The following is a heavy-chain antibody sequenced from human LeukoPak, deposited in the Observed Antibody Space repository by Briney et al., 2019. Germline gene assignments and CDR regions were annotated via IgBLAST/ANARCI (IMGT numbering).Heavy chain of an antibody. V-gene: IGHV3-7*01. D-gene: IGHD5-18*01. CDR1: ALTFSSHW. CDR3: ARGLSGVTGYTYGRGIDY. CDR2: IKKDGSEK. Sequence: GGSLRLACAASALTFSSHWMRWVRHAPEKGLEWVANIKKDGSEKYYVDSVKGRSTISRDNARPSLYLQMNSLRAEDTAVYYCARGLSGVTGYTYGRGIDYWGQGTLVTVSS. J-gene: IGHJ4*02.